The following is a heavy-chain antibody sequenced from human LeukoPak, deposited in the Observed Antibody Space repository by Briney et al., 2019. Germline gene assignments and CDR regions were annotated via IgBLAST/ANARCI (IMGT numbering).Heavy chain of an antibody. J-gene: IGHJ4*02. Sequence: GGSLRLSCAASGFTFSSYSMNWVRQAPGKGLEWVSSISSSSSYIYYADSVKGRFTISRDNAKNSLYLQMNSLRAEDTAVYYCARGGPAAGRFDYWGQGTLVTVSS. D-gene: IGHD6-13*01. CDR1: GFTFSSYS. CDR3: ARGGPAAGRFDY. CDR2: ISSSSSYI. V-gene: IGHV3-21*01.